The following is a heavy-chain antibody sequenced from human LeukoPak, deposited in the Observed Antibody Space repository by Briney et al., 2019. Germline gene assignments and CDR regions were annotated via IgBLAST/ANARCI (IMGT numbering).Heavy chain of an antibody. V-gene: IGHV4-4*02. CDR2: IYHSGST. J-gene: IGHJ6*03. CDR3: ARVKDPGGYYYYYYMDI. D-gene: IGHD3-16*01. Sequence: SETLSLTCAVSGGSISSSNWWSWVRQSPGKGLEWIGEIYHSGSTNYNPSLKRRVTISVDTSKNQFSLKVSSVTAADTAVYYCARVKDPGGYYYYYYMDIWGKGNTVTVSS. CDR1: GGSISSSNW.